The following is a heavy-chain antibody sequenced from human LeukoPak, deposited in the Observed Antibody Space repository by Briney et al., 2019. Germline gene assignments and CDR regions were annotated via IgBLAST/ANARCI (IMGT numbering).Heavy chain of an antibody. CDR2: ISWSSGSI. J-gene: IGHJ6*04. D-gene: IGHD4-23*01. V-gene: IGHV3-9*01. CDR3: AREGLYGGKEGAADY. Sequence: GRSLRLSCAASGFTFDDYAMHWVRQVPGKGLEWVSSISWSSGSIDYADSVKDRFTISRDNSKNTLYLQMNSLRAEDTAVYYCAREGLYGGKEGAADYWGKGTTVTVSS. CDR1: GFTFDDYA.